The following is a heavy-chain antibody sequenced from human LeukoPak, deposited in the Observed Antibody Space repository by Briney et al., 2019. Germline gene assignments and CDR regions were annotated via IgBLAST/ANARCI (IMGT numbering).Heavy chain of an antibody. Sequence: SVKVSCKASGGTFSSYAISWVRQAPGQGLEWMGGIIPIFGTANYAQKLQGRVTMTTDTSTSTAYMELRSLRSDDTAVYYCARDYKYYYDSSGYYMYYFDYWGQGTLVTVSS. CDR2: IIPIFGTA. CDR3: ARDYKYYYDSSGYYMYYFDY. V-gene: IGHV1-69*05. J-gene: IGHJ4*02. D-gene: IGHD3-22*01. CDR1: GGTFSSYA.